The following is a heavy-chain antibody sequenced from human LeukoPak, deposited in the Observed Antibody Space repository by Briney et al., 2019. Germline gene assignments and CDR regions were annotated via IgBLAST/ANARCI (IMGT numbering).Heavy chain of an antibody. CDR1: GITVSSNY. V-gene: IGHV3-53*05. J-gene: IGHJ4*02. CDR3: AKDNIAAPPYYFDY. CDR2: VYSSSGGGTT. Sequence: GGSLRLSCAASGITVSSNYMSWVRQAPGKGLEWVSIVYSSSGGGTTFYADPVKGRFTISRDNSKNTLYLQMNSLRAEDTAVYYCAKDNIAAPPYYFDYWGQGTLVTVSS. D-gene: IGHD6-6*01.